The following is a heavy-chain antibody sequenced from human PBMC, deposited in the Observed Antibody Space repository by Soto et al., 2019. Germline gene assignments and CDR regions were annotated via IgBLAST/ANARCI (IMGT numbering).Heavy chain of an antibody. J-gene: IGHJ6*02. D-gene: IGHD3-9*01. CDR2: INSDGSST. CDR1: GFTFRSYW. CDR3: ARDHISTGRYYRYGLDV. V-gene: IGHV3-74*01. Sequence: GGSLRLSCAASGFTFRSYWMHWVRQAPGKGLVWVSRINSDGSSTNYADSVKGRFTISRDNAENTLYLQMNSLRAEDTAVYYCARDHISTGRYYRYGLDVWGQGTTVTVYS.